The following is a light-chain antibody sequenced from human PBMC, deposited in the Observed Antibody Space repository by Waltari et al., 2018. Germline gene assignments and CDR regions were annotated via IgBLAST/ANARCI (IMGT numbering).Light chain of an antibody. Sequence: DIVMTQSPDSLAVSLGERATVNCKSSQTLFCSDNKRDYLAWYQQKPGQSPKLLLYWASIRESGVPERFSGGGSGTDFTLTSSSLQAEDVAVYYCQQYYSTPYTFGPGTKVEAK. V-gene: IGKV4-1*01. J-gene: IGKJ2*01. CDR1: QTLFCSDNKRDY. CDR3: QQYYSTPYT. CDR2: WAS.